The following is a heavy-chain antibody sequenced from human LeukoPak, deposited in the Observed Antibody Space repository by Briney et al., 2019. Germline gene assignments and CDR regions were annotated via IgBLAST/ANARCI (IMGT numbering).Heavy chain of an antibody. D-gene: IGHD6-13*01. Sequence: QPGGSLRLSCAASGFTFSSYAMSWVRQAPGKGLEWVSSIGGSGGSTYYADSVKGRFTISRDNSKNMLYLQMNSLRAEDTAVYYCAKVETAAAATLRGFDYWGQGTLVTVSS. J-gene: IGHJ4*02. CDR2: IGGSGGST. V-gene: IGHV3-23*01. CDR3: AKVETAAAATLRGFDY. CDR1: GFTFSSYA.